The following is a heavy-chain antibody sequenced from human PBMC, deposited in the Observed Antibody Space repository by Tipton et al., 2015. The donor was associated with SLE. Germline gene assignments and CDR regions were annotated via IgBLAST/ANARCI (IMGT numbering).Heavy chain of an antibody. CDR1: GASIRSDY. CDR3: ARYLCSSATCYGLDV. J-gene: IGHJ6*02. Sequence: TLSLTCTVSGASIRSDYWSWIRQPPGKGLEWIGNIHYIGGTNYNSSLKSRVTLSVDTSKNQFSLKLSSVTAADTAVYYCARYLCSSATCYGLDVWGRGTTVTVSS. V-gene: IGHV4-59*01. D-gene: IGHD2-2*01. CDR2: IHYIGGT.